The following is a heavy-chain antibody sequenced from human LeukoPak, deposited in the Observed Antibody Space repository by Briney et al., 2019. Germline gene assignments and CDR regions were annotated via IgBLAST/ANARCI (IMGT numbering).Heavy chain of an antibody. Sequence: GGSLRLSCAASGFTFSSYGIHWVRQAPGKGLEWVAVISYDGGNKYYADSVKGRFTISRDNAKNSLYLQMNSMRDEDTAVYYCARAPGDYYYYYYAMDVWGQGTTVTVSS. V-gene: IGHV3-30*03. CDR3: ARAPGDYYYYYYAMDV. CDR1: GFTFSSYG. J-gene: IGHJ6*02. CDR2: ISYDGGNK. D-gene: IGHD4-17*01.